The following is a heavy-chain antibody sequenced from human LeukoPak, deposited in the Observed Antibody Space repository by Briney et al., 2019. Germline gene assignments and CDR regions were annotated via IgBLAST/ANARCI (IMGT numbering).Heavy chain of an antibody. D-gene: IGHD3-3*01. V-gene: IGHV3-23*01. J-gene: IGHJ6*03. CDR2: ISGSGGST. CDR3: AKAQKVLRFLWYYYYMDV. Sequence: GGSLRLSCAASGFTLSSYAMSWVRQAPGKGLEWVSAISGSGGSTYYADSVKGRFTISRDNSKNTLYLQMNSLRAEDTAVYYCAKAQKVLRFLWYYYYMDVWGKGTTVTVSS. CDR1: GFTLSSYA.